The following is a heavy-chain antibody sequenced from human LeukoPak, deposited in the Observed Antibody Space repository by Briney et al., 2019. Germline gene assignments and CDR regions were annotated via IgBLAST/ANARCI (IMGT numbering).Heavy chain of an antibody. CDR2: IKQDGSEK. D-gene: IGHD3-22*01. CDR1: GFTFSSYW. Sequence: GGSLRLSCAASGFTFSSYWMSWVRQAPEKGLEWVANIKQDGSEKYYVDSVKGRFTISRDNSKNTLYLQMNSLRAEDTAVYYCAKIRRDDSSGFPPDYWGQGTLVTVSS. J-gene: IGHJ4*02. V-gene: IGHV3-7*03. CDR3: AKIRRDDSSGFPPDY.